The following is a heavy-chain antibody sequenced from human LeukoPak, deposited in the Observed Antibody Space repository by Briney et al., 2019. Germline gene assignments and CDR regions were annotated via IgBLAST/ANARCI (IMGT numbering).Heavy chain of an antibody. CDR1: GFMFSSYE. CDR3: ARVGAFYSFYFGMDI. CDR2: ISNSGNNI. Sequence: GGSLRLSCVASGFMFSSYEMNWVRQALGKGLEWVSYISNSGNNIDYADSVKGRFTISRDNAKNSQYLQMNNLRAEDTAVYYCARVGAFYSFYFGMDIWGQGTTVAVSS. J-gene: IGHJ6*02. D-gene: IGHD4-17*01. V-gene: IGHV3-48*03.